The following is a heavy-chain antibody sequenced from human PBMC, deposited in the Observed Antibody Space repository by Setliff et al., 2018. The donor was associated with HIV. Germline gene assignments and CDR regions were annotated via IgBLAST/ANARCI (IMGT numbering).Heavy chain of an antibody. V-gene: IGHV4-4*08. Sequence: LSLTCTVSGVSISGYYWSWIRQPPGKGLEWIGYIYTSGSTSYNPSLKSRVTISVDTSKNQFSLKLSSVTAADTAVYYCARARGLLPYYYLDVWGKGTTVTV. J-gene: IGHJ6*03. D-gene: IGHD3-10*01. CDR1: GVSISGYY. CDR3: ARARGLLPYYYLDV. CDR2: IYTSGST.